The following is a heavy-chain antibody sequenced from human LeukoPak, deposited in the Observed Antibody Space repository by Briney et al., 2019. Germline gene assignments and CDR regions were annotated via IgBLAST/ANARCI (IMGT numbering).Heavy chain of an antibody. CDR2: IYYSGST. Sequence: PSETLSLTCSVSGGSISSYYWSWIRQPPGKGLEWIGYIYYSGSTNYNPSLKSRVTISVDTSKNQFSLKLSSVTAADTAVYYCATGGYLRDWFDPWGQGTLVTVSS. J-gene: IGHJ5*02. V-gene: IGHV4-59*01. CDR1: GGSISSYY. D-gene: IGHD1-26*01. CDR3: ATGGYLRDWFDP.